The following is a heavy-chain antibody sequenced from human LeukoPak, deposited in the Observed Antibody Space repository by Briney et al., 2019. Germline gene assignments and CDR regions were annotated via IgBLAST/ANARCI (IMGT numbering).Heavy chain of an antibody. V-gene: IGHV3-72*01. CDR3: TRVRSQVAEYYFDY. D-gene: IGHD6-19*01. CDR1: GFTFSSYP. J-gene: IGHJ4*02. CDR2: IRNKAQRYTT. Sequence: GGLLRLSCAASGFTFSSYPMNWVRQAPGKGLEWVGRIRNKAQRYTTVYAASVKGRFTISRDDSKSIAYLQMSSLKTEDTAVNYCTRVRSQVAEYYFDYWGQGTLVTVSS.